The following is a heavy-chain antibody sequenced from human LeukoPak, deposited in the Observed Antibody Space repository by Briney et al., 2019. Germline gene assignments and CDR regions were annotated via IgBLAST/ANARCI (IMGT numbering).Heavy chain of an antibody. J-gene: IGHJ3*02. CDR3: ASGSYRYLAFDI. CDR1: GFTFSNYE. CDR2: ISSSGSTI. Sequence: GGSPRLSCAASGFTFSNYEFNWVRQAPGKGLEWVSDISSSGSTIKYADSVKGRFTISRDNAKNSLYLQMNSLRAEDTAVYYCASGSYRYLAFDIWGQGTMVTVSA. V-gene: IGHV3-48*03. D-gene: IGHD3-16*02.